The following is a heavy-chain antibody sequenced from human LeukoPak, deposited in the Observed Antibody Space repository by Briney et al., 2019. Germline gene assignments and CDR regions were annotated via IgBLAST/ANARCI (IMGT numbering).Heavy chain of an antibody. J-gene: IGHJ5*02. D-gene: IGHD3-10*01. V-gene: IGHV4-31*03. Sequence: SETLPLTCTVSGGSISSGGYYWSWIRQHPGKGLEWIGYIYYSGSTYYNPSLKSRVTISVDTSKNQFSLKLSSVTAADTAVYYCARDRRGSGSYGTDNWFDPWGQGTLVTVSS. CDR3: ARDRRGSGSYGTDNWFDP. CDR2: IYYSGST. CDR1: GGSISSGGYY.